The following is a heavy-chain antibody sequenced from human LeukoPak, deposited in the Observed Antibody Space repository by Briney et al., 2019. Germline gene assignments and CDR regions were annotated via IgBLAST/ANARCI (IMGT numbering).Heavy chain of an antibody. V-gene: IGHV1-46*01. D-gene: IGHD1-26*01. CDR1: GYTFTSNY. CDR3: ARRYSGSYLDY. CDR2: INPSGGST. Sequence: GASVKVSCKAFGYTFTSNYMHWVRQAPGQGPEWMGVINPSGGSTSYAQKFQGRVTMTRDTSTSTVYMELSSLRSEDTAVYYCARRYSGSYLDYWGQGTLVTVSS. J-gene: IGHJ4*02.